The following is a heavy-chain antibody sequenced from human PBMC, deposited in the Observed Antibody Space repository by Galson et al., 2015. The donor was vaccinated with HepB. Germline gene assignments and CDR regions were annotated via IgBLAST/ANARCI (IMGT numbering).Heavy chain of an antibody. J-gene: IGHJ4*02. CDR3: ARGVI. CDR1: GFTFSRSW. Sequence: SLRLSCAASGFTFSRSWMNWVRQAPGKGLVWVSYIHSDGSFTNYADSVKGRFTISRDSAKNTLYLQMNSLRVEDTAVYYCARGVIRGQGPLATVSS. CDR2: IHSDGSFT. V-gene: IGHV3-74*01.